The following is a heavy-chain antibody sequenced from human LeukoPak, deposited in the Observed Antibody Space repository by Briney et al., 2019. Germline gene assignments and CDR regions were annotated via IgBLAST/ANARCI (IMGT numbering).Heavy chain of an antibody. J-gene: IGHJ4*02. Sequence: PSETLSLTCTVSGGSISSSSYYWGWIHQPPGKGLEWIGSIYYSGSTYYNPSLKSRVTISVDTSKNQFSLKLSSVTAADTAVYYCARVPPDYYDPYYFDYWGQGTLVTVSS. CDR1: GGSISSSSYY. CDR2: IYYSGST. CDR3: ARVPPDYYDPYYFDY. V-gene: IGHV4-39*07. D-gene: IGHD3-22*01.